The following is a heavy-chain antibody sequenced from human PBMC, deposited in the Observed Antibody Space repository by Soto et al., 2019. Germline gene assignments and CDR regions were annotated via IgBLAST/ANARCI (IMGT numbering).Heavy chain of an antibody. J-gene: IGHJ3*02. V-gene: IGHV4-34*01. D-gene: IGHD3-9*01. Sequence: QLQQRGAGLLKPSETLSLTCVVSGGSFSTYYYNWIRQSPGKGLEWIGEINHSGSNNYSPSLKCRVTMSLDTSKNQFSLKLTSVTAADTAVYYCARGGSNDWQVAFDIWGQGTMVTVSS. CDR1: GGSFSTYY. CDR3: ARGGSNDWQVAFDI. CDR2: INHSGSN.